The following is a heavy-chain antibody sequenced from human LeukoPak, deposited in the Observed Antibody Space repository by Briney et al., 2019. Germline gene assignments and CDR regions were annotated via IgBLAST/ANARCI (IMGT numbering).Heavy chain of an antibody. J-gene: IGHJ3*02. CDR2: INSEGSRT. V-gene: IGHV3-74*01. Sequence: PGGSLRLSCAASGFTFSTYWMYWVRQAPGKGLVWVSRINSEGSRTSYADSVKGRVTISRDNAKDTLYLQMNSLRAEDTDVYYCARGRYCSSTSCYKVFDIWGQGTKVTVSS. CDR3: ARGRYCSSTSCYKVFDI. CDR1: GFTFSTYW. D-gene: IGHD2-2*02.